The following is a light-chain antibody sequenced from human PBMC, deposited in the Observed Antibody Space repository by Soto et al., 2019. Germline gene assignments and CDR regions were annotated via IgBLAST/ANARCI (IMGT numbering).Light chain of an antibody. Sequence: EFGLTQFPNTLSLSPGERATLSCRASQSLNSNFLVWYQQKPGQAPRLLISSTSHRATGIPDRSSGSGSGTDFTLTISRLEPEDFAVYYCQRYGGFGQGTKVDIK. V-gene: IGKV3-20*01. J-gene: IGKJ1*01. CDR3: QRYGG. CDR2: STS. CDR1: QSLNSNF.